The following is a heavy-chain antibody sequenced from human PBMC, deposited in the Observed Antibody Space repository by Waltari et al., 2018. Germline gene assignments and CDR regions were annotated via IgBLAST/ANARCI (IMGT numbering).Heavy chain of an antibody. CDR1: GASITSNRHY. V-gene: IGHV4-39*01. CDR2: VSYIGTT. CDR3: ATYIGASVGTAAFDV. Sequence: QLQLQESGPRLVRPSETLSLICPVSGASITSNRHYWAWIRQSPGQGLEWIGTVSYIGTTYISPSLKSRVSVSRDTSKNQVSLILGSVTAADMAVYYCATYIGASVGTAAFDVWGQGTMVTVSS. J-gene: IGHJ3*01. D-gene: IGHD5-12*01.